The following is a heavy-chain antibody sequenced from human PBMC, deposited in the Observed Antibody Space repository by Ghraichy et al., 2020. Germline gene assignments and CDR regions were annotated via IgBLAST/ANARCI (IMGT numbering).Heavy chain of an antibody. CDR3: LSGGGF. D-gene: IGHD3-10*02. J-gene: IGHJ4*02. CDR2: VNHDESDK. CDR1: GLTLSGYW. V-gene: IGHV3-7*01. Sequence: GGSLRLSCAGSGLTLSGYWMNWVRQAPGKGLEWVANVNHDESDKNYVDSVKGRFTISRDYPKNSLYLQMDSLRVEDTAVYYCLSGGGFWGQGTLVSVSS.